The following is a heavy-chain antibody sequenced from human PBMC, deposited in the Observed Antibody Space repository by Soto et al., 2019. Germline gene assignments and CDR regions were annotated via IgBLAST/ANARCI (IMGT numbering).Heavy chain of an antibody. V-gene: IGHV4-34*01. CDR1: GGSFSGYY. J-gene: IGHJ6*02. CDR2: INHSGST. D-gene: IGHD2-2*01. Sequence: ETLSLTCAVYGGSFSGYYWSWIRQPPGKGLEWIGEINHSGSTNYNPSLKSRVTISVDTSKNQFSLKLSSVTAADTAVYYCARGGPAARKGDYYGMDVWGQGTTVTVSS. CDR3: ARGGPAARKGDYYGMDV.